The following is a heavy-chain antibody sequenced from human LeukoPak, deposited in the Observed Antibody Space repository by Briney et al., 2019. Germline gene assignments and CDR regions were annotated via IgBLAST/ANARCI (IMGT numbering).Heavy chain of an antibody. D-gene: IGHD4-17*01. CDR2: ISDSGIT. CDR3: TRRTSTVTTSDY. J-gene: IGHJ4*02. V-gene: IGHV4-59*01. CDR1: GGSISSYY. Sequence: SETLSLTCTVSGGSISSYYWSWFRQPPGKGLEFIGYISDSGITNYNPSLQSRLIMSLDTSKNQLSLKLTSVTAADTAVYYCTRRTSTVTTSDYWGQGTLVTVSS.